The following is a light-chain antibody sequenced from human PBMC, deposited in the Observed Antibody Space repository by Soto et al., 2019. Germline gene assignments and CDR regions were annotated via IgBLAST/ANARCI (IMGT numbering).Light chain of an antibody. J-gene: IGKJ4*01. V-gene: IGKV3-11*01. CDR3: QQRSNWPPLT. CDR2: DAA. CDR1: QSVSSY. Sequence: EIVLTQSPATLSLSPGERATLSCRASQSVSSYLAWYQQKPGQAPRLLIYDAANSATGIPARLSGRGSGTAFTLSISSLEPEDFAVYYCQQRSNWPPLTFGGGTKVEIK.